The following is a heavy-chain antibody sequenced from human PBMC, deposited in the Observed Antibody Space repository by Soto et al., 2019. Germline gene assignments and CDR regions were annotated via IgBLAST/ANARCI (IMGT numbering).Heavy chain of an antibody. CDR3: ARGDFGYYDSSGYYLGDAFDI. CDR1: GGSISSGGYS. J-gene: IGHJ3*02. D-gene: IGHD3-22*01. V-gene: IGHV4-30-2*01. CDR2: IYHSGST. Sequence: QLQLQESGSGLVKPSQTLSLTCAVSGGSISSGGYSWSWIRQPPGKGLEWIGYIYHSGSTYYNPSLTSRVTISVDRSKNQFSLKLSSVTAADTAVYYCARGDFGYYDSSGYYLGDAFDIWGQGTMVTVSS.